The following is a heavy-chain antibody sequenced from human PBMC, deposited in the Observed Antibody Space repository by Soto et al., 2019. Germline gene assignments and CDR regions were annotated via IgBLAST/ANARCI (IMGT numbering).Heavy chain of an antibody. CDR3: ALQFRLRFCWRYNWTDFDA. Sequence: QLQLQESGPGLVKPSETLSLTCTFSGGSISSSCCYWGWIRQPPGKGLEWIGSVYYTGSTYYRPFPQGRVGPSLETANNQLYPKVASRAAADTGGYFCALQFRLRFCWRYNWTDFDARGQGTLVTVSS. V-gene: IGHV4-39*01. CDR1: GGSISSSCCY. CDR2: VYYTGST. D-gene: IGHD1-1*01. J-gene: IGHJ4*02.